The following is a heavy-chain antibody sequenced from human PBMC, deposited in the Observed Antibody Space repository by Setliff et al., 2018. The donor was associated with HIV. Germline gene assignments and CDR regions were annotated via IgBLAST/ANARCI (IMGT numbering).Heavy chain of an antibody. J-gene: IGHJ6*03. CDR1: GFTFSSYG. CDR3: AKDPTSHWGYYMDV. CDR2: ISYDRRNR. D-gene: IGHD7-27*01. V-gene: IGHV3-30*18. Sequence: PGESLKISCAASGFTFSSYGMHWVRQAPGKGLEWVAVISYDRRNRYYADSVKGRFTISRDNSKNTLYLQMDSLRAEDTAIYYCAKDPTSHWGYYMDVWGRGTTVTVSS.